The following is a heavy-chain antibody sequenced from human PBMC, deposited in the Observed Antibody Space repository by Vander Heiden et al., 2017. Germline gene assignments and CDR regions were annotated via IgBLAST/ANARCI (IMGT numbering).Heavy chain of an antibody. D-gene: IGHD3-10*01. CDR3: ARVRYGSGKGEIDY. Sequence: EVQLVEFGGGWIQPGGSLSLSCAASGFTVSSNYMSCVRQAPGKGLEWVSVIYSDGSTYYADSVKGRFTISRDNSKNTLYFQMNSLRAEDTAVYYCARVRYGSGKGEIDYWGQGTLVTVSS. CDR1: GFTVSSNY. J-gene: IGHJ4*02. CDR2: IYSDGST. V-gene: IGHV3-53*01.